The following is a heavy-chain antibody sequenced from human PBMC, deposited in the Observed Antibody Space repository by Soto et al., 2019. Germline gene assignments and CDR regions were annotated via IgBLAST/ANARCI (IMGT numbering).Heavy chain of an antibody. CDR2: IYYSGST. V-gene: IGHV4-59*01. J-gene: IGHJ4*02. D-gene: IGHD3-22*01. CDR3: ARATYYYDSSGRGIDY. Sequence: PSETLSLTCTVSGGSISSYYWSWIRQPPGKGLEWIGHIYYSGSTNYNPSLKSRVTISVDTSKNQFSLKLSSVTAADTAVYYCARATYYYDSSGRGIDYWGQGTLVTVSS. CDR1: GGSISSYY.